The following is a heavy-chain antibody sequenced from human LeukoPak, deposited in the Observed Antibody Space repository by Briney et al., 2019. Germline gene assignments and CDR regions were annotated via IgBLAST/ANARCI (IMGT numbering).Heavy chain of an antibody. CDR2: ISSSSYI. CDR3: ARGGDGDPFDY. D-gene: IGHD4-17*01. Sequence: KAGGSLRLSCAASGFTFSSYSMNWVRQAPGKGLEWVSSISSSSYIYYADSVKGRFTISRDNAKNSLYLQMNSLRAEDTAVYYCARGGDGDPFDYWGQGTLVTVSS. CDR1: GFTFSSYS. V-gene: IGHV3-21*01. J-gene: IGHJ4*02.